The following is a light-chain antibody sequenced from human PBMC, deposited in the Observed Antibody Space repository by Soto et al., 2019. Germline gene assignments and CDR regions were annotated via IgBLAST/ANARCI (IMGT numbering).Light chain of an antibody. CDR3: QQYNSHWT. J-gene: IGKJ1*01. Sequence: DIQMTQSPSTLSASVGDRVTITCRASQNIGSWLAWYQQKPGKAPKFLIYDASSLQSGVPSRFSGSGSGTEFTLTISSLQPDDFATYYCQQYNSHWTFGQGTKVDIK. V-gene: IGKV1-5*01. CDR2: DAS. CDR1: QNIGSW.